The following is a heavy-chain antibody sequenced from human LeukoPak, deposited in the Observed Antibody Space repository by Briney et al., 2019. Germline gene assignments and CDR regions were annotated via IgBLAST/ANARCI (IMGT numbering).Heavy chain of an antibody. CDR2: ISNSSSYI. CDR3: AKFFDD. CDR1: GFTFSDYT. V-gene: IGHV3-21*01. J-gene: IGHJ4*02. Sequence: GSSLRLSCAASGFTFSDYTMNWVRQAPGKGLEWVLSISNSSSYIYYADSVRGRFTISRDNAKNSLYLQMNSLTAEDMAVYYCAKFFDDWGQGTLVTVSS.